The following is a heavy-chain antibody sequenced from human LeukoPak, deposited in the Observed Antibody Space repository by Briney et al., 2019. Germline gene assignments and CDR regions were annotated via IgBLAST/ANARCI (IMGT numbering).Heavy chain of an antibody. CDR1: GFTFSSYA. CDR3: AKIESGSHYDYFDY. D-gene: IGHD1-26*01. V-gene: IGHV3-23*01. J-gene: IGHJ4*02. Sequence: GGSLRLSCAASGFTFSSYAMSWVRQAPGKGLEWVSTISGSGGSTYCAGSVKGRFTISRDNSKNTLYLQMNSLRAEDTAVYYCAKIESGSHYDYFDYWGQGTLVTVSS. CDR2: ISGSGGST.